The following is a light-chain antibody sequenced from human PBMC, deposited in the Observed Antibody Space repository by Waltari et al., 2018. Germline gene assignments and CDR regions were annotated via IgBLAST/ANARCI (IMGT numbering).Light chain of an antibody. CDR3: CSYACSYTSL. J-gene: IGLJ2*01. V-gene: IGLV2-11*01. CDR1: SSDVGGYNY. Sequence: QSALTQPRSVSGSPGQSVTISCTGTSSDVGGYNYVSWYQQHPGKATKLMIYDVSKQPSGVPDRVSDSKSGNTASLTISGLQAEDEADYYCCSYACSYTSLFGGGTKLTVL. CDR2: DVS.